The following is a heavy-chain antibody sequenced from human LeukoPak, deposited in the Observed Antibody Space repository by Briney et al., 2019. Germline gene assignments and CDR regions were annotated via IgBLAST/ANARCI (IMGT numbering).Heavy chain of an antibody. CDR2: ISSSGSTI. V-gene: IGHV3-11*01. D-gene: IGHD3-10*01. Sequence: GGSLRLSCAASGFTFSDYCMSWIRQAPGKGLEWVSYISSSGSTIYYADSVKGRFTISRDNAKNSLYLQMNSLRAEDTAVYYCAGPWFGELLYLDCWGQGTLVTVSS. J-gene: IGHJ4*02. CDR3: AGPWFGELLYLDC. CDR1: GFTFSDYC.